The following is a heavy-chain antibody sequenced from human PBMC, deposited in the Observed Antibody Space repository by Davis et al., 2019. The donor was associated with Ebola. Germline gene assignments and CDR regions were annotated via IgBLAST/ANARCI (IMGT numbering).Heavy chain of an antibody. Sequence: GGSLRLSCAASGFTFSSYGMHWVRQAPGKGLEWVAVIWYDGSNKYYADSVKGRFTISRDNSKNTLYLQMNSLRAEDTAVYYCARGLGYSSGWYADYWGQGTLVTVSS. CDR2: IWYDGSNK. CDR1: GFTFSSYG. V-gene: IGHV3-33*01. D-gene: IGHD6-19*01. J-gene: IGHJ4*02. CDR3: ARGLGYSSGWYADY.